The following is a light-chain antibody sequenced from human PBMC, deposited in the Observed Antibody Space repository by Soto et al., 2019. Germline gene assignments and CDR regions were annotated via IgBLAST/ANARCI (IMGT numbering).Light chain of an antibody. V-gene: IGLV2-11*01. Sequence: QSALTQPRSVSGSPGQSVTISCTGTSSGVGGYNYVSWYQQHPGKAPKLMIYDVSKRPSGVPDRFSGSKSGNTASLTISGLQAEDEADYYCYSYAGISYVVGTGTKVTVL. J-gene: IGLJ1*01. CDR1: SSGVGGYNY. CDR3: YSYAGISYV. CDR2: DVS.